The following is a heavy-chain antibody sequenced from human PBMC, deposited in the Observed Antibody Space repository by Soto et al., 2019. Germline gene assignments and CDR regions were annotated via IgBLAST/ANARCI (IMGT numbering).Heavy chain of an antibody. D-gene: IGHD3-10*01. CDR3: ARAGNQYGVDV. Sequence: PSETLSLTCTVSGGSISSYYWSWIRQSAGKGLEWLGRFYTTGTPDYNPSLKSRLSMSTDTSKNQLSLRLTSGTAADTGVYYCARAGNQYGVDVWGQGTTVTVSS. V-gene: IGHV4-4*07. CDR2: FYTTGTP. J-gene: IGHJ6*02. CDR1: GGSISSYY.